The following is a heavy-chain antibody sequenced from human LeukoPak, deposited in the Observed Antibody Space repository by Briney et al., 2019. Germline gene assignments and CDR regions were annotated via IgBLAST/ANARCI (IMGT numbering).Heavy chain of an antibody. CDR2: INPAGGRT. CDR3: ARGDGDDYYYYMDV. Sequence: ASVKVSCKASGYTFTGYYMHWVRQAPGQGLEWMGMINPAGGRTVYAQKFQGRVTMSTDTSTSTVSMELSSLRSEDTAVYYCARGDGDDYYYYMDVWGKGTTVTVS. D-gene: IGHD3-10*01. J-gene: IGHJ6*03. CDR1: GYTFTGYY. V-gene: IGHV1-46*01.